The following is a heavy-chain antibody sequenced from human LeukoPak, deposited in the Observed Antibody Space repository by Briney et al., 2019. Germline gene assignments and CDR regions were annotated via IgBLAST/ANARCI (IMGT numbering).Heavy chain of an antibody. D-gene: IGHD6-13*01. CDR2: IYYSGST. CDR1: GGSIRSYY. V-gene: IGHV4-59*01. J-gene: IGHJ1*01. CDR3: ARDLGIAAPCFQH. Sequence: SETLSLTCTVSGGSIRSYYWNWIRQPPGKGLEWIGYIYYSGSTNYNPSLKSRVTISVDTPKNQFSLNLSSVTAADTAVYYCARDLGIAAPCFQHWGQGTLVTVSS.